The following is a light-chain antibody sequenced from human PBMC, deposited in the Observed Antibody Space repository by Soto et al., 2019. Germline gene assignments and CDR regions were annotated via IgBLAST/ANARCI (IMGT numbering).Light chain of an antibody. CDR1: QTIQFNY. J-gene: IGKJ2*01. Sequence: DIVLTQSPGTLSLSPGDSATLSCRASQTIQFNYVAWYQQKPGQAPRLLINAASRRATGIPDRFSGSGSGMDFTLTISSLEPEDFAVYYCQQYSSSYDTSLYTFGQGPRWIS. CDR3: QQYSSSYDTSLYT. V-gene: IGKV3-20*01. CDR2: AAS.